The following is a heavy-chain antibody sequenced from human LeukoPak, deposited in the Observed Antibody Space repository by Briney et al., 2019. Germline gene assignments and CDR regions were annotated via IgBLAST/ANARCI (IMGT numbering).Heavy chain of an antibody. J-gene: IGHJ4*02. CDR3: ARLASYYDYVWGSYRYSDY. Sequence: SETLSLTCAVYGGSFSGYYWSWIRQPPGKGLEWIGEINHSGSTNYNPSLKSRVTISVDTSKNQFSLKLSSLTAADTAVYYCARLASYYDYVWGSYRYSDYWGQGTLVTVSS. V-gene: IGHV4-34*01. CDR2: INHSGST. CDR1: GGSFSGYY. D-gene: IGHD3-16*02.